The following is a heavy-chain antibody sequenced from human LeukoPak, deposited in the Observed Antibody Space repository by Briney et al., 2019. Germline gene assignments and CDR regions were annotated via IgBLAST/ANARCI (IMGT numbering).Heavy chain of an antibody. CDR2: INNDGRST. CDR3: VRNYNGMTY. D-gene: IGHD1-26*01. J-gene: IGHJ4*02. Sequence: GGSLRLSCVASGFAFTNYGMMWVRQAPGKGLVWVSYINNDGRSTTYADSVKGRFTISRDNAKNTLYPQMNSLRDDDTAMYYCVRNYNGMTYWGQGTLVIVSS. V-gene: IGHV3-74*01. CDR1: GFAFTNYG.